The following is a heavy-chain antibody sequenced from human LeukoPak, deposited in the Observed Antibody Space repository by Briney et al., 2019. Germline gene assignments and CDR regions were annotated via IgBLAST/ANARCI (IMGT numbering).Heavy chain of an antibody. CDR3: ARVPGDGYNSG. CDR2: IYYSGST. D-gene: IGHD5-24*01. J-gene: IGHJ4*02. V-gene: IGHV4-30-4*01. CDR1: GGSISSGDYY. Sequence: SQTLSLTCTVSGGSISSGDYYWSWICQPPGKGLEWIGYIYYSGSTYYNPSLKSRVTISVDTSKNQFSLKLSSVTAADTAVYYCARVPGDGYNSGWGQGTLVTVSS.